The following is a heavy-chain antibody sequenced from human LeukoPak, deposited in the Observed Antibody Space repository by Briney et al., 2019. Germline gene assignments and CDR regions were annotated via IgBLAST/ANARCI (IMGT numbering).Heavy chain of an antibody. V-gene: IGHV3-30*02. CDR2: IRYDGTNK. D-gene: IGHD7-27*01. J-gene: IGHJ4*02. CDR3: AKSLGTSGYFDY. Sequence: GGSLRLSCTASGFRFSGSGMHWVRQAPGKGLEWVAFIRYDGTNKYYADSVKGRFTISRDNSKNTLYVQMNSVRAEDSAVYYCAKSLGTSGYFDYWGQGTLVTVSS. CDR1: GFRFSGSG.